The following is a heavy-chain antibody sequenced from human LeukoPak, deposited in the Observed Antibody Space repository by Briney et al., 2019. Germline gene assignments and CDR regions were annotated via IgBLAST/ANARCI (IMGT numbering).Heavy chain of an antibody. Sequence: QPGGSLRLSCAASGFTFSSNAMSWVRQAPGKGPEWVSVITGNDGSTYYADSVKGRFNISRDNSKNTLSLQMNSLRAEDTAVYYCAKDAVAPGSGGDYFDYWGQGTLVTVSS. D-gene: IGHD3-10*01. J-gene: IGHJ4*02. CDR3: AKDAVAPGSGGDYFDY. CDR2: ITGNDGST. V-gene: IGHV3-23*01. CDR1: GFTFSSNA.